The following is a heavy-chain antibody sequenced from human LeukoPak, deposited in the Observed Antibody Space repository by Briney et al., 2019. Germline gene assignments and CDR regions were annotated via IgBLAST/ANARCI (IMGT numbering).Heavy chain of an antibody. J-gene: IGHJ6*03. CDR1: GGSISSSIYY. Sequence: SETLSLTCTVSGGSISSSIYYWGWIRQPPGKGLEWIGTIYYSGTTYYNPSLESRVTISEDTSKNQFSLTLRSVTAADTAVYYCARQISDYYYYYMDVWGKGTTVTVSS. V-gene: IGHV4-39*01. CDR2: IYYSGTT. D-gene: IGHD3-10*01. CDR3: ARQISDYYYYYMDV.